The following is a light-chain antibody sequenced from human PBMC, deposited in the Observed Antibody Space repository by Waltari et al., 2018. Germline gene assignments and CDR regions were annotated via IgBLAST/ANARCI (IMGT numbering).Light chain of an antibody. CDR3: QQRSKWPLT. CDR1: QSVGIS. Sequence: EIVLTQSPATLSLSPGERATLSCRASQSVGISLAWYQQKPGQAPRLLIYDASNRATDIPVRFSGSGSGTDFTLTISSLEPEDFAVYYCQQRSKWPLTFGQGTKVEIK. V-gene: IGKV3-11*01. CDR2: DAS. J-gene: IGKJ1*01.